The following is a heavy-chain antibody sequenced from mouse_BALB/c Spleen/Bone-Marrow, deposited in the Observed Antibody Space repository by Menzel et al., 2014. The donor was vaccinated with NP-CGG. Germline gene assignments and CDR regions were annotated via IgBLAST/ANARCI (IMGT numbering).Heavy chain of an antibody. CDR2: ISSGGSYT. D-gene: IGHD2-4*01. J-gene: IGHJ2*01. Sequence: EVMLVESGGDLVKPGGSLKPSCAASGFTFSSYGMPWVRQTPDKRLEWVATISSGGSYTYYPDSVKGRLTISRDNAKNTLYLQMSSLKSEDTAMYYCARQTYYDYDGYFDYWGQGTTLTVSS. CDR3: ARQTYYDYDGYFDY. CDR1: GFTFSSYG. V-gene: IGHV5-6*02.